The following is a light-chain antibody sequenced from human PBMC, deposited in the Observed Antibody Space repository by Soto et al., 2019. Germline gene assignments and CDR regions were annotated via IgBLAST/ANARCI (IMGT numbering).Light chain of an antibody. CDR3: QQSYSTPRT. CDR1: QSISSW. V-gene: IGKV1-5*01. CDR2: DAS. J-gene: IGKJ1*01. Sequence: DIQMTQSPSTLSATAGDRVTITCRASQSISSWLAWYQHKPGKAPKLLIYDASNLDSGVPSRFSGSGSGTEFSLTISTLQPDDCATYYCQQSYSTPRTFGQGTKVDIK.